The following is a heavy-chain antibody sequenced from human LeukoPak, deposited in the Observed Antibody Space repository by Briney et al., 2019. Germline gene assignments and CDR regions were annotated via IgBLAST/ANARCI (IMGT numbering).Heavy chain of an antibody. CDR3: ARDNVDTAMAFDY. CDR1: GFTFSGSA. Sequence: GGSLRLSCAASGFTFSGSAMHWVRQASGKGLEWVGRIRSKANSYATAYAASVKGRFTISRDDSKNTAYLQMNSLKTEDTAVYYCARDNVDTAMAFDYWGQGTLVTVSS. D-gene: IGHD5-18*01. J-gene: IGHJ4*02. V-gene: IGHV3-73*01. CDR2: IRSKANSYAT.